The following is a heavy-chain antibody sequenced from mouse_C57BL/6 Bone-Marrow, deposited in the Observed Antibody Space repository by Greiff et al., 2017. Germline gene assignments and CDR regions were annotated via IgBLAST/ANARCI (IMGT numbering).Heavy chain of an antibody. D-gene: IGHD1-1*01. V-gene: IGHV1-64*01. CDR3: AKRGSSYDY. Sequence: VQLQQSGAELVKPGASVKLSCKASGYTFTSYWMHWVKQRPGQGLEWIGMIHPNSGSTNYNEKFKSKATLTVDKSSSTDYMQLSSLTSEDSAVYYCAKRGSSYDYWGQGTTLTVSS. CDR2: IHPNSGST. CDR1: GYTFTSYW. J-gene: IGHJ2*01.